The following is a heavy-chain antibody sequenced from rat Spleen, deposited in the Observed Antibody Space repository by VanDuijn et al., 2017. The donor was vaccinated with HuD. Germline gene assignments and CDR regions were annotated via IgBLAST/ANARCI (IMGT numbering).Heavy chain of an antibody. CDR1: GYSITSYY. V-gene: IGHV3-1*01. D-gene: IGHD1-1*01. Sequence: EVQLQESGPGLVKPSQSLSLTCSVTGYSITSYYWGWIRKFPGNKMEWMGYISYSGSTTYNPSLKSRISITKDTSKNQFFLLLNSVTTEDTATYYCAREGATLDYWGQGVMVTVSS. CDR3: AREGATLDY. J-gene: IGHJ2*01. CDR2: ISYSGST.